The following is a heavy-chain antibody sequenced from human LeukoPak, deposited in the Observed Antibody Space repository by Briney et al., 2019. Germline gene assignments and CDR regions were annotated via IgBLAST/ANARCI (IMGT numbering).Heavy chain of an antibody. CDR3: ARVLVAAANDH. Sequence: PSETLSLTCAVYGGSFSGYYWSWIRQPPGKGLEWIGEINHSGSTNYIPSLKSRVTISVDTSKNQFSLKLNSVTAADTAVYYCARVLVAAANDHWGQGTLVTVSS. CDR2: INHSGST. D-gene: IGHD5-12*01. V-gene: IGHV4-34*01. CDR1: GGSFSGYY. J-gene: IGHJ4*02.